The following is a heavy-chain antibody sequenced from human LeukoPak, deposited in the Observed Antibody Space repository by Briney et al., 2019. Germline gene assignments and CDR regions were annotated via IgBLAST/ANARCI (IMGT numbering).Heavy chain of an antibody. CDR2: IYSGGST. D-gene: IGHD3-10*01. J-gene: IGHJ6*03. CDR1: GFTVSSNY. Sequence: GGSLRLSCAASGFTVSSNYMSWVRQAPGKGLEWVSVIYSGGSTYYADSVKGRFTISRDNSKNTLYLQMNSLRAEDTAVYYCARESYYGSGPMKYYYYMDVWGKGTTVTISS. CDR3: ARESYYGSGPMKYYYYMDV. V-gene: IGHV3-66*01.